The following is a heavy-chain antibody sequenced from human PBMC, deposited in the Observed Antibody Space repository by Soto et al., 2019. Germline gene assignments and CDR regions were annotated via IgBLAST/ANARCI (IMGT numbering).Heavy chain of an antibody. J-gene: IGHJ4*02. CDR2: IGTSGSTI. CDR1: GFTFSDYD. Sequence: GGSLRLSCATSGFTFSDYDMTWIRQAPGKGLEWVSYIGTSGSTIYYADSVKGRFTISRDNAKNSLYLQMNSLRAEDTAMYYCTRDLYYWGQGTLVTVSS. V-gene: IGHV3-11*01. CDR3: TRDLYY.